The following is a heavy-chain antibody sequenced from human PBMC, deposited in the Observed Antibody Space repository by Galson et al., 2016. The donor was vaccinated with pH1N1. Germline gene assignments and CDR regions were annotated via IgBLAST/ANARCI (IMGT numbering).Heavy chain of an antibody. CDR3: ARAAYGDYADYFDY. J-gene: IGHJ4*02. D-gene: IGHD4-17*01. CDR2: ITALFGTA. CDR1: GGTFRSYA. V-gene: IGHV1-69*13. Sequence: SVKVSCKASGGTFRSYAISWVRQAPGQGLEWMGGITALFGTANYAQKFQGRVTITADESTSTAYMELSSLRSEDTAVYYCARAAYGDYADYFDYWGQGTLVTVSS.